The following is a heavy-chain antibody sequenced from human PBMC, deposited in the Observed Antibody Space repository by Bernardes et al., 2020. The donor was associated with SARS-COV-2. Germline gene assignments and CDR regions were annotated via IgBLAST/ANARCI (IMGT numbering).Heavy chain of an antibody. Sequence: GGSLRLSCAASGFTLDMFAMSWVRQVPGRGLEWVSGVSGNGDTYYTKSVKGRFTISRDNSKNILFLQMNDLRAEDTAVYYCAKDYCGGDCDFFDYWGQGTVVTVSS. J-gene: IGHJ4*02. D-gene: IGHD2-21*02. V-gene: IGHV3-23*01. CDR3: AKDYCGGDCDFFDY. CDR1: GFTLDMFA. CDR2: VSGNGDT.